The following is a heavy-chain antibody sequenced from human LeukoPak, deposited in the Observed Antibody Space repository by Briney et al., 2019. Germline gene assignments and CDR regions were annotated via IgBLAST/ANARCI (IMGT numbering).Heavy chain of an antibody. J-gene: IGHJ5*02. D-gene: IGHD2-2*01. Sequence: SETLSLTCTVSGGSISSGGYYWSWIRQHPGKGLEWIGYIYYSGSTNYNPSLKSRVTISVDTSKNQFSLKLSSVTAADTAVYYCARALGDIVVVPEANWFDPWGQGTLVTVSS. CDR3: ARALGDIVVVPEANWFDP. CDR2: IYYSGST. CDR1: GGSISSGGYY. V-gene: IGHV4-61*08.